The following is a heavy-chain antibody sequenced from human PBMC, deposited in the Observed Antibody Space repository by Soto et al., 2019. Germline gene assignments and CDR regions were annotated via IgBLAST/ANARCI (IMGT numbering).Heavy chain of an antibody. Sequence: EVQLLESGGGLVQPGGSLRLSCAASGFSFSSYAMNWVRQAPGKGLEWVSVISGSGDSTYYADSVKGRSTISRDNSKNTLYRQMISLRAEDTAVYYCARRSSGWYFDYWGQGALVIVSS. CDR2: ISGSGDST. D-gene: IGHD6-19*01. CDR1: GFSFSSYA. CDR3: ARRSSGWYFDY. J-gene: IGHJ4*02. V-gene: IGHV3-23*01.